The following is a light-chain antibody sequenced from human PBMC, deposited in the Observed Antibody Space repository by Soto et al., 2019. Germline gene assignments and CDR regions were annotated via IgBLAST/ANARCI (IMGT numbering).Light chain of an antibody. Sequence: DIQMTQSPSTLSASVGDRVTITCRASQSISSWLAWYQQKPGKAPKLLIYDASSLESGVPSRFSGSGSGTEFTLTISSLQPEDFATYYCEQYYSTPPTFGQGTKVDNK. J-gene: IGKJ1*01. CDR1: QSISSW. CDR3: EQYYSTPPT. V-gene: IGKV1-5*01. CDR2: DAS.